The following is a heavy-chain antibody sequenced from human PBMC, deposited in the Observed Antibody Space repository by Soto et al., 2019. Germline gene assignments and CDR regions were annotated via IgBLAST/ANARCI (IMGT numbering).Heavy chain of an antibody. J-gene: IGHJ6*02. Sequence: ASVKVSCKASGYSFTSYDVNWVRQATGQGLEWMGWMNPNSGNTAFAEKFQGRVTMTRDTPISTAYMELSSLRSEDTAVYYCARDLGVDFWSGYYYYGMDVWGQGTTVTVSS. CDR3: ARDLGVDFWSGYYYYGMDV. CDR2: MNPNSGNT. D-gene: IGHD3-3*01. V-gene: IGHV1-8*01. CDR1: GYSFTSYD.